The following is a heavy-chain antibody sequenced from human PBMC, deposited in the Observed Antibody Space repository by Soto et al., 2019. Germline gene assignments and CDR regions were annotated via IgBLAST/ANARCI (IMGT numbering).Heavy chain of an antibody. CDR3: AREGPNSFDY. CDR2: IYYSGST. CDR1: GGSVSSGSYY. V-gene: IGHV4-61*01. Sequence: QVQLQESGPGLVKPSETLSLTCTVSGGSVSSGSYYWSWIRQPPGKGLEGIGYIYYSGSTNYNPAHPSRVTISVDTSKNQFSLKLSAVTAADTAVYSCAREGPNSFDYWGQGTLVTVSS. J-gene: IGHJ4*02.